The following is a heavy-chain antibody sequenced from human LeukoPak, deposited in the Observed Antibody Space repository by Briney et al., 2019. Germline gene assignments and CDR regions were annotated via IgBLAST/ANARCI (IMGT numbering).Heavy chain of an antibody. Sequence: SETLSLTCTVSGGSISSYYWGWIRQPPGKGLEWIGSIYYSGSTYYNPSLKSRVTISVDTSKNQFSLKLSSVTAADTAVYYCARPRFASTSGYFQHWGQGTLVTVSS. CDR1: GGSISSYY. J-gene: IGHJ1*01. D-gene: IGHD1-1*01. CDR3: ARPRFASTSGYFQH. CDR2: IYYSGST. V-gene: IGHV4-39*01.